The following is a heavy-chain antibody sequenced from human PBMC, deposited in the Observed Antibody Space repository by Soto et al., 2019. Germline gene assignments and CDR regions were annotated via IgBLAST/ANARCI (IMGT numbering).Heavy chain of an antibody. V-gene: IGHV4-31*03. Sequence: LSLTCPISGGTIRSGGYRWRWIRQHPVKGLEWIGYIYYSGSTYYNPSLKSRVTISVDTSKNQFSLKLSSVTAADTAVYYCARDRRRATYFDYWGQGTLVTVSS. CDR1: GGTIRSGGYR. CDR3: ARDRRRATYFDY. J-gene: IGHJ4*02. D-gene: IGHD1-26*01. CDR2: IYYSGST.